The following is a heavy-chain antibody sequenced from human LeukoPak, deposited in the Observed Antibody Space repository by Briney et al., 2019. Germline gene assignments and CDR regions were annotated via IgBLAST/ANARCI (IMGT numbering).Heavy chain of an antibody. Sequence: PSETLSLTCTVSGGFISSYYWSWIRQPPGKGLEWIGYIYYSGSTNYNPSLKSRVTISVDTSKNLFSLRLSSVIAADTAVYYCARQKRYGSGFDPWGQGTLVTVSS. J-gene: IGHJ5*02. CDR3: ARQKRYGSGFDP. V-gene: IGHV4-59*08. CDR2: IYYSGST. D-gene: IGHD3-10*01. CDR1: GGFISSYY.